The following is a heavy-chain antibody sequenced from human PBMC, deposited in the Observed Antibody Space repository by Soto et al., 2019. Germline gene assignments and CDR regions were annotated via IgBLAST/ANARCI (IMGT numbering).Heavy chain of an antibody. CDR1: GYTFTSYG. V-gene: IGHV1-18*01. D-gene: IGHD4-17*01. Sequence: QVQLVQSGAEVKKPGASVKVSCKASGYTFTSYGISWVRQAPGQGREWMGWISGYNGNTNYAQKLQGRVTMTTDTPTSTAHMELRSLRSDATAVYYCATHYGDYPDSYSYSMDVWGKGSTVTVSS. J-gene: IGHJ6*03. CDR2: ISGYNGNT. CDR3: ATHYGDYPDSYSYSMDV.